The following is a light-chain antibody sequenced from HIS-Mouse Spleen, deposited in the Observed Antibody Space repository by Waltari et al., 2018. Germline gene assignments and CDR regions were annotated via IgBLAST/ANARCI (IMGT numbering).Light chain of an antibody. CDR1: SSDVGGYNY. CDR3: SSYAGSNNSLYV. V-gene: IGLV2-8*01. CDR2: EVS. J-gene: IGLJ1*01. Sequence: QSALTQPPSASGSPGQSVTISCTGTSSDVGGYNYVSWYQQHPGKAPKLMIYEVSKGPSGVPDRFSGSKSGNTASLTVSGLQAEDEADYCCSSYAGSNNSLYVFGTGTKVTVL.